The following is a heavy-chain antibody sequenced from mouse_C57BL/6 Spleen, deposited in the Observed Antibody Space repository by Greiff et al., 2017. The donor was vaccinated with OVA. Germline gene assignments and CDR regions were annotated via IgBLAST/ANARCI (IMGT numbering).Heavy chain of an antibody. CDR1: GFNIKNTY. V-gene: IGHV14-3*01. D-gene: IGHD2-3*01. Sequence: VQLQQSVAELVRPGASVKLSCTASGFNIKNTYMHWVKQRPEQGLEWIGRIDPANGNTKYAPKFQGKATLTADTSSNTAYLQHSNLASEDTAIYYCARFLYDGYLFDYWGQGTTLTVSS. CDR2: IDPANGNT. CDR3: ARFLYDGYLFDY. J-gene: IGHJ2*01.